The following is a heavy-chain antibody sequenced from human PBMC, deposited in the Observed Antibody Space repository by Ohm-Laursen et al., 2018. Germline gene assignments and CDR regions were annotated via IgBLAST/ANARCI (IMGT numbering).Heavy chain of an antibody. J-gene: IGHJ6*02. Sequence: SLRLSCAASGFTFSSYAMSWVRQAPGKGLEWVSAISGNGGSTYYTDSVKGRFTISRDNFKKTLYLQMNSLRAEDTAVYYCASLKPPLYYYGMDVWGQGTTVTVSS. V-gene: IGHV3-23*01. CDR3: ASLKPPLYYYGMDV. CDR2: ISGNGGST. CDR1: GFTFSSYA.